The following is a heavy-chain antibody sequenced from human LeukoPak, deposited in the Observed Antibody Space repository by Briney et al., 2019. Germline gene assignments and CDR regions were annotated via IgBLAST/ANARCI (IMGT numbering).Heavy chain of an antibody. CDR2: ISYDGSNK. V-gene: IGHV3-30*18. Sequence: GGSLRLSCAASGFTFSSYGMHWVRQAPGKGLEWVAVISYDGSNKYYADSVKGRFTISRDNSKNTLYLQMNSLRAEDTAVYYCANSYYDSSGYLGAFGYWGQGTLVTVSS. D-gene: IGHD3-22*01. CDR3: ANSYYDSSGYLGAFGY. CDR1: GFTFSSYG. J-gene: IGHJ4*02.